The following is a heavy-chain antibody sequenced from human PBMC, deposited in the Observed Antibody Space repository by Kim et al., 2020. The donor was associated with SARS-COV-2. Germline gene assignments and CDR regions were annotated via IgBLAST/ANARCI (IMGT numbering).Heavy chain of an antibody. Sequence: YTSGRTNYNPSLQSRGTMSVDMSKNQFSLKLSAVTAADTAVYYCASALGHWGQGTLVTVSS. J-gene: IGHJ4*02. CDR2: YTSGRT. V-gene: IGHV4-4*07. D-gene: IGHD3-16*02. CDR3: ASALGH.